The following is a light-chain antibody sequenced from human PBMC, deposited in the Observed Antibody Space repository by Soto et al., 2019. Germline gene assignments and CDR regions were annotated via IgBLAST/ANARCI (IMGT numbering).Light chain of an antibody. CDR1: QSVSSSN. V-gene: IGKV3-15*01. J-gene: IGKJ5*01. CDR2: GAS. Sequence: EIVLTQSPGTLSLSPGERSTLSCMASQSVSSSNLAWYQQKPGQAPRLLIYGASTRATGIPARFSGSGSGTEFTLTISSLQSADFAVYYCQQYNNWPPPITFGQGTRVEIK. CDR3: QQYNNWPPPIT.